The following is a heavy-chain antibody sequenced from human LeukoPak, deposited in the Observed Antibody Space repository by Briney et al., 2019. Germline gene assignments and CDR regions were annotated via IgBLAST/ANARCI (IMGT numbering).Heavy chain of an antibody. CDR3: AKALGYCSSTSCTNWFDP. D-gene: IGHD2-2*01. CDR2: ISGSGGST. Sequence: GGSLRLSCAASGFTFSSYAMGWVRQAPGKGLEWVSAISGSGGSTYYADSVKGRFTISRDNSKNTLYLQMNSLRAEDTAVYYCAKALGYCSSTSCTNWFDPWGQGTLVTVSS. J-gene: IGHJ5*02. V-gene: IGHV3-23*01. CDR1: GFTFSSYA.